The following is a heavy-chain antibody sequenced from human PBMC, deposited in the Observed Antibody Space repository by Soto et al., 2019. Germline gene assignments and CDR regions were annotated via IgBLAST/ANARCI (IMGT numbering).Heavy chain of an antibody. CDR2: IYPGDSDT. J-gene: IGHJ6*02. CDR1: GYSFTSYW. CDR3: ARGDQGGYYYYYYGMDV. V-gene: IGHV5-51*01. Sequence: PGESLKISCKGSGYSFTSYWIGWVRQMPGKGLEWMGIIYPGDSDTRYSPSFQGQVTISADKSISTAYLQWSSPKASDTAMYYCARGDQGGYYYYYYGMDVWGQGTTVTVSS.